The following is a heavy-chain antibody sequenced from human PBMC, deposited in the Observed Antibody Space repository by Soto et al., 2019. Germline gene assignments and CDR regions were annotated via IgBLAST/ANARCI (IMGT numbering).Heavy chain of an antibody. D-gene: IGHD3-22*01. CDR1: GFAFSTYA. V-gene: IGHV3-23*01. CDR3: ARGITMIVVVTTWSFDY. J-gene: IGHJ4*02. Sequence: GGSLRLSCAASGFAFSTYAMSWVRQAPGNGLEWVSAISASSSVTYYADSVKGRFTISRDNSKNTLYLQMNSLRAEDTAVYYCARGITMIVVVTTWSFDYWGQGTLVTVSS. CDR2: ISASSSVT.